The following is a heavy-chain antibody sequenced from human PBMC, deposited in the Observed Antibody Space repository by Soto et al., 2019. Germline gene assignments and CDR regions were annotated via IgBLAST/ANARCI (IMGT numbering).Heavy chain of an antibody. D-gene: IGHD2-2*02. J-gene: IGHJ6*02. CDR2: ISSRSDI. V-gene: IGHV3-21*01. CDR3: AREYTAWPLAYGLDV. Sequence: GGSLRLSCVGSGFTFSTYSINWVRQAPGKGLEWVSSISSRSDIYYADSVKGRFTISRDNAKNSVSLQMNSLRAEDTADYYCAREYTAWPLAYGLDVWGQGTTVTVSS. CDR1: GFTFSTYS.